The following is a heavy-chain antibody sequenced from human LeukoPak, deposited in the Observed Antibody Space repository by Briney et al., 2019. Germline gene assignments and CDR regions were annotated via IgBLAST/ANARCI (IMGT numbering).Heavy chain of an antibody. Sequence: PGGSLRLSCAASGFTVSSNHMSWARQAPGNGVEWVLVMFSGGRTYYEDCVKGRFTISRDNSKNTLYLQMNSLRAEDTAVYYCARCGREAAAATRIYGMDVWGQGTTVTVSS. V-gene: IGHV3-53*01. CDR2: MFSGGRT. CDR1: GFTVSSNH. CDR3: ARCGREAAAATRIYGMDV. J-gene: IGHJ6*02. D-gene: IGHD6-13*01.